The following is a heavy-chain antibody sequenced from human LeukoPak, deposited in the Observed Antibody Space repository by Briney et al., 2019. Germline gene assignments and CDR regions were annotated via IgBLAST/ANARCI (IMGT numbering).Heavy chain of an antibody. Sequence: GGSLRLSCTVSGFIFRSYWIHWVRQPPGKGPVWVSRLNSDGSRTNYADSVKGRFTISRDNAKNTLYLQMNSLRAEDTAVYYCARQYSDYDAYIDYWGQGTLVTVSS. J-gene: IGHJ4*02. V-gene: IGHV3-74*01. D-gene: IGHD5-12*01. CDR1: GFIFRSYW. CDR2: LNSDGSRT. CDR3: ARQYSDYDAYIDY.